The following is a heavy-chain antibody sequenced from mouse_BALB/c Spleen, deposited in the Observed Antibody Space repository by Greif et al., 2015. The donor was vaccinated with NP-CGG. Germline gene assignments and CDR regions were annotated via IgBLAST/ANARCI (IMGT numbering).Heavy chain of an antibody. J-gene: IGHJ4*01. Sequence: EVKLVESGGGLVKPGGSLKLSCAASGFAFSSYDMSWVRQTPEKRLEWVAYISSGGGSTYYPDTVKGRFTISRDNAKNTLYLQMSSLKSEDTAMYYCARRLLLRLPYAMDYWGQGTSVTVSS. D-gene: IGHD1-2*01. CDR1: GFAFSSYD. V-gene: IGHV5-12-1*01. CDR2: ISSGGGST. CDR3: ARRLLLRLPYAMDY.